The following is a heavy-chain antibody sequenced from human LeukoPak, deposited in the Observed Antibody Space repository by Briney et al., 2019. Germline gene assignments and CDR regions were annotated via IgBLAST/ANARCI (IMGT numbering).Heavy chain of an antibody. CDR2: TSSSDAGK. D-gene: IGHD6-19*01. CDR3: ARDALESEWLIYYYYYMDV. V-gene: IGHV3-23*01. J-gene: IGHJ6*03. CDR1: GFSLSSYA. Sequence: PGGSLRLSCTVSGFSLSSYALSWVRRAPGKGLEWVSATSSSDAGKYYADSVRGRFTISRDNSRNTLYLQMNSLRAEDTAVYYCARDALESEWLIYYYYYMDVWGKGTTVTVSS.